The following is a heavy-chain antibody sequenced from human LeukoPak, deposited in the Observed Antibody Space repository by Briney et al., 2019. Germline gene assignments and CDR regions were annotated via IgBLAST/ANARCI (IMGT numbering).Heavy chain of an antibody. CDR2: INPNSGGT. CDR1: GHTFTGYY. V-gene: IGHV1-2*02. D-gene: IGHD5-24*01. J-gene: IGHJ3*02. Sequence: ASVKVSCKASGHTFTGYYMHWVRQAPGQGLEWMGWINPNSGGTNYAQKFQGRVTMTRDTSISTAYMELSRLRSDDTAVYYCAIFHLSLDGYNYKSAFDIWGQGTMVTVSS. CDR3: AIFHLSLDGYNYKSAFDI.